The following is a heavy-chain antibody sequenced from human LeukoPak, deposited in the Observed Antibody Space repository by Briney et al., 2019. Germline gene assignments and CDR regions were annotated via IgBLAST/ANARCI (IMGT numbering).Heavy chain of an antibody. CDR1: GFTFSSYA. CDR2: ISGSGGST. D-gene: IGHD3-3*01. Sequence: PGGSLRLSCAASGFTFSSYAMSWVRQAPGKGLEWVPAISGSGGSTYYADSVKGRFTISRDNSKNTLYLQMNSLRAEDTAVYYCAKGGHYDFWSGYYTPDYWGQGTLVTVSS. V-gene: IGHV3-23*01. CDR3: AKGGHYDFWSGYYTPDY. J-gene: IGHJ4*02.